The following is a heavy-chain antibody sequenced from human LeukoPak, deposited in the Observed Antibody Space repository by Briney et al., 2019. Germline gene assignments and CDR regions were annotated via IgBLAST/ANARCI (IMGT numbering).Heavy chain of an antibody. V-gene: IGHV1-2*02. Sequence: ASVKVSCKASGYTFTSYDINWVRQAPGQGLEWMGWINPNSGGTNYAQKFQGRATMTRDTSISTAYMELSRLRSDDTAVYYCARSGGRGVWGQGTMVTVSS. J-gene: IGHJ3*01. D-gene: IGHD3-10*01. CDR2: INPNSGGT. CDR1: GYTFTSYD. CDR3: ARSGGRGV.